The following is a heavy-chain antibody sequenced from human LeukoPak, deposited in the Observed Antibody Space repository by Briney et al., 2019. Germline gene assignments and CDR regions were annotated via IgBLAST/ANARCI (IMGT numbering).Heavy chain of an antibody. CDR3: ARLGSGSYYIDN. D-gene: IGHD3-10*01. CDR1: GFTFSSYE. V-gene: IGHV3-21*01. Sequence: PGGSLRLSCAASGFTFSSYEMNWVRQAPGKGLEWVSSISSSSSYIYYADSVKGRFTISRDNAKNSLYLQMNSLRAEDTAVYYCARLGSGSYYIDNWGQGTLVTVSS. J-gene: IGHJ4*02. CDR2: ISSSSSYI.